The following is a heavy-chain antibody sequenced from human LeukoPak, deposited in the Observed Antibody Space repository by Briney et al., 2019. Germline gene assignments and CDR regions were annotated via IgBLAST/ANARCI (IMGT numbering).Heavy chain of an antibody. D-gene: IGHD3-16*01. J-gene: IGHJ6*02. CDR3: ARLLPSAFYHGMDV. V-gene: IGHV4-59*01. CDR2: IFHSGGS. CDR1: GDSTNNFH. Sequence: PSETLSLTCTVSGDSTNNFHWSWLRQPPGKGLEWIGHIFHSGGSKYNPSLKRRATISTDMSKNVLSLELTSVTAADTAVYYCARLLPSAFYHGMDVWGQGTTVTVSS.